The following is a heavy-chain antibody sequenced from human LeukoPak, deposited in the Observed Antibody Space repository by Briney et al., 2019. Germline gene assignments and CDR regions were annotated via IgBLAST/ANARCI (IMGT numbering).Heavy chain of an antibody. CDR1: GFTFDDYA. CDR2: ISWNSGSI. CDR3: AKDTDGAAAGTTWGN. J-gene: IGHJ4*02. V-gene: IGHV3-9*01. D-gene: IGHD6-13*01. Sequence: PGRSLRLSCAASGFTFDDYAMHWVRQAPGKGLEWVSGISWNSGSIGYADSVKGRFTISRDNAKNSLYLQMNSLRAEDTALYYCAKDTDGAAAGTTWGNWGQGTLFTVSS.